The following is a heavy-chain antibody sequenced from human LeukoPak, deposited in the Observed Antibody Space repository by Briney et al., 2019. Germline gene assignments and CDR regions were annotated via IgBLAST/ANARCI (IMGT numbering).Heavy chain of an antibody. J-gene: IGHJ4*02. CDR2: IYCSGST. CDR3: AVSDCSGGSCYVDY. CDR1: GGSISSYY. Sequence: SETLSLTCTVSGGSISSYYWSWIRQPPGKGLEWIGYIYCSGSTNYNPSLKSRVTISVDTSKNQFSLKLSSVTAADTAVYYCAVSDCSGGSCYVDYWGQGTLVTVSS. V-gene: IGHV4-59*01. D-gene: IGHD2-15*01.